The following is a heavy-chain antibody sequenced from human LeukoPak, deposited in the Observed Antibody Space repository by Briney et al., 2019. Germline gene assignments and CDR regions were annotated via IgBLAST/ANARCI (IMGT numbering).Heavy chain of an antibody. J-gene: IGHJ2*01. CDR3: ARSDYSNYWYFDL. V-gene: IGHV5-51*01. Sequence: GESLKISCKGSGYSFISYWIGWVRQMPGKGLEWMGIIYPGDSDTRYSPSFQGQVTISADKSISTAYLQWSSLKASDTAMYYCARSDYSNYWYFDLWGRGTLVTVSS. CDR1: GYSFISYW. CDR2: IYPGDSDT. D-gene: IGHD4-11*01.